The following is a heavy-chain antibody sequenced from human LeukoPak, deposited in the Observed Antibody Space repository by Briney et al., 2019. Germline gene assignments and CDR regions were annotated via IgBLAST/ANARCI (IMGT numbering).Heavy chain of an antibody. CDR3: ARDVSLYCSGGSCYEIGPYYYYGMDV. Sequence: ASVKVSCKASGYTFTGYYMHWVRQAPGQGLEWMGWINPNSGGTNYAQKFQGRVTMTRDTSISTAYMELSRLRSDDTAVYYCARDVSLYCSGGSCYEIGPYYYYGMDVWGQGTTVTDSS. J-gene: IGHJ6*02. V-gene: IGHV1-2*02. D-gene: IGHD2-15*01. CDR2: INPNSGGT. CDR1: GYTFTGYY.